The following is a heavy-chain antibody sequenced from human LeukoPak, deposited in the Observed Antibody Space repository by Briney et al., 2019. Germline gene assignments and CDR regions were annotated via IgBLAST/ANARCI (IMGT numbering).Heavy chain of an antibody. V-gene: IGHV3-66*01. CDR1: GFTVSSNY. J-gene: IGHJ4*02. CDR2: IYSGGST. Sequence: GSLRLSCAASGFTVSSNYMSWVRQAPGKGLEWVSVIYSGGSTYYADSVKGRFTISRDNSKNTLYLQMNSLRAEDTALYYCARDVRASGIPTFDYWGQGTLVTVSS. D-gene: IGHD3-10*02. CDR3: ARDVRASGIPTFDY.